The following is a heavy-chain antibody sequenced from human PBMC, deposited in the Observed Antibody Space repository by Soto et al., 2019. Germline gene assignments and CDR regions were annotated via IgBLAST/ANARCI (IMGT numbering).Heavy chain of an antibody. CDR1: GGSISSYY. Sequence: QVQLQESGPGLVKPSETLSLTCTVSGGSISSYYWSWIRQPPGKGLEWIGNIYYSGSSNYNHSLMIRVTISVATSKLRFSLKLSSVTAADTAVYFFARGAAWLVLGYWGQGTLVTV. V-gene: IGHV4-59*01. CDR2: IYYSGSS. D-gene: IGHD6-19*01. J-gene: IGHJ4*02. CDR3: ARGAAWLVLGY.